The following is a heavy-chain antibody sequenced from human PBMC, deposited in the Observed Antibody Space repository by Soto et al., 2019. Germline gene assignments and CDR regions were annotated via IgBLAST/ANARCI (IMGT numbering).Heavy chain of an antibody. Sequence: SGPTLVNPTQTLTLTCTFSGFSLTTSGVGVGWIRQPPGKALEWLALIYWDDDKRYSPSLKSRLTVTKDTSKNQVVFTMTNMDPVDTATYYCARDSSGYYGFDYWGQGTLVTAPQ. J-gene: IGHJ4*02. CDR3: ARDSSGYYGFDY. CDR1: GFSLTTSGVG. CDR2: IYWDDDK. V-gene: IGHV2-5*02. D-gene: IGHD3-22*01.